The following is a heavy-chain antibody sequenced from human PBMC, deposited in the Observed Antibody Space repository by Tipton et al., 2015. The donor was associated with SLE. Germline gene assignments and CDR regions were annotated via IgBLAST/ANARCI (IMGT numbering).Heavy chain of an antibody. CDR2: IYYTGNT. CDR3: ARDEYRYDGTGYHLLGHFDY. CDR1: GGSISSSSYY. V-gene: IGHV4-39*07. Sequence: TLSLTCTVSGGSISSSSYYWGWIRQPPGKGLEWIGNIYYTGNTFYSPSLKSRVTISLDTSKNQFSLKLSSVTAADTAVYYCARDEYRYDGTGYHLLGHFDYWGQGTLVTVSS. J-gene: IGHJ4*02. D-gene: IGHD3-22*01.